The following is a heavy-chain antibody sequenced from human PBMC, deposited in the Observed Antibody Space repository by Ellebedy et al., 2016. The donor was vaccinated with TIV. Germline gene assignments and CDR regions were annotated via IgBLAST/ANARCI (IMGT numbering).Heavy chain of an antibody. D-gene: IGHD3-10*01. Sequence: SETLSLTCTVSGGSISSYYWSWIRQPPGKGLEWIGYIYYSGSTNYNPSLKSRVTISVDTSKNQFSLNLTSVTAADTAVYYCARDYGYGSGSYRAPGSYYYGMDVWGQGTTVTVSS. V-gene: IGHV4-59*01. CDR3: ARDYGYGSGSYRAPGSYYYGMDV. CDR1: GGSISSYY. J-gene: IGHJ6*02. CDR2: IYYSGST.